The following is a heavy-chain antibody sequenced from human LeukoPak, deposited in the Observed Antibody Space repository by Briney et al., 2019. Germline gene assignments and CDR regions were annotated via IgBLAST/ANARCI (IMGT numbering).Heavy chain of an antibody. Sequence: PSETLSLTCTVSGGSISSYYWSWIRQPAGKGLEWIGRIYTSGSTNYNPSLKSRVTMSVDTSKNQFSLKLSSVTAADTAVYYCARGVDIVATITGYYYYMDVWGKGTTVTVS. CDR3: ARGVDIVATITGYYYYMDV. CDR1: GGSISSYY. D-gene: IGHD5-12*01. CDR2: IYTSGST. V-gene: IGHV4-4*07. J-gene: IGHJ6*03.